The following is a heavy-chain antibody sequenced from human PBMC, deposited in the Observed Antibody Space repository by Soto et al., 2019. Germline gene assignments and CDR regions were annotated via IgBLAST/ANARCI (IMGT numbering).Heavy chain of an antibody. CDR1: GFTFSYFA. Sequence: LSCAASGFTFSYFAMGWVRQAPGKGLEWVSVLNDRGDTTYYTDSVKGRFTNARDNSKITLYLQMNSLRAEDTAVYYCAKDATRSSGWYHFDYWGQGALVTVSS. CDR3: AKDATRSSGWYHFDY. V-gene: IGHV3-23*01. CDR2: LNDRGDTT. J-gene: IGHJ4*02. D-gene: IGHD6-19*01.